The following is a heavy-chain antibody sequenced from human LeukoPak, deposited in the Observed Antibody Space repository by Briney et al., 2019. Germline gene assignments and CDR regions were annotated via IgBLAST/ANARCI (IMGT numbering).Heavy chain of an antibody. V-gene: IGHV3-30*02. Sequence: PGGSLRLSCAASGFTFSDYGMHWVRQAPGKGLEWVAFIRYDGSNEYYADSVKGRFTISRDNSKNTLYLQMNSLRAEDTAVYYCARSGLSRFGFWGQGTLVTVSS. D-gene: IGHD2/OR15-2a*01. CDR1: GFTFSDYG. J-gene: IGHJ4*02. CDR2: IRYDGSNE. CDR3: ARSGLSRFGF.